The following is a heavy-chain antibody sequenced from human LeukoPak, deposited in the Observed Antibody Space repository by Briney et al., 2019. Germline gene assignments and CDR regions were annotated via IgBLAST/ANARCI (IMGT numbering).Heavy chain of an antibody. CDR2: IWNDGSNK. Sequence: PGGSLRLSCAASGFTFSSYGMQWVRQAPGKGLEWVAVIWNDGSNKYYADSVKGRFTISRDNSKNTLYLQMCSLRAEDTAVYYCVKGIHNPSYWGKGTLVTVSS. D-gene: IGHD3-3*02. CDR3: VKGIHNPSY. J-gene: IGHJ4*02. CDR1: GFTFSSYG. V-gene: IGHV3-30*02.